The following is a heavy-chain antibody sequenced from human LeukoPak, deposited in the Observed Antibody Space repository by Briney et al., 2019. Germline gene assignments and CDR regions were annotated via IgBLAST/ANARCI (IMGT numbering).Heavy chain of an antibody. CDR2: ISAYNGNT. D-gene: IGHD2-15*01. Sequence: ASVKVSCKASGHTFTSYGISWVRQAPGQGLEWMGWISAYNGNTNYAQKLQGRVTMTTDTSTSTAYMELSSLRSEDTAVYYCARDSLGYCSGGSCYRFDYWGQGTLVTVSS. V-gene: IGHV1-18*01. CDR3: ARDSLGYCSGGSCYRFDY. CDR1: GHTFTSYG. J-gene: IGHJ4*02.